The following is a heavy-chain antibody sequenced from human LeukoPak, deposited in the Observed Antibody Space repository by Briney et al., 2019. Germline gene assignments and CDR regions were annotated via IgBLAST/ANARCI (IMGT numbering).Heavy chain of an antibody. V-gene: IGHV4-4*07. CDR1: GGSISSYY. J-gene: IGHJ4*02. CDR2: IYTSGST. D-gene: IGHD6-13*01. CDR3: ASQYSSSWYLSKYFDY. Sequence: SETLSLTCTVSGGSISSYYWSWIRQPAGKGLEWLGRIYTSGSTNYNPSLKSRVTMSVDTSKNQFSLKLSSVTAADTAVYYCASQYSSSWYLSKYFDYWGQGTLVTVSS.